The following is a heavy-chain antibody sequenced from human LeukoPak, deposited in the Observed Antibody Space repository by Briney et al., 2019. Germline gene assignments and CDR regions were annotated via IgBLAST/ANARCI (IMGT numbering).Heavy chain of an antibody. CDR2: ISPNSGGT. Sequence: ASVKVSCKASGYTVTGYYMHWVRQAPGQGLEWKGWISPNSGGTNYAQKFQGRVTMTRDTSISTAYMELSRLRSDDTAVYYCARVTDIFVPYGDYWGQGTLVTVSS. CDR1: GYTVTGYY. J-gene: IGHJ4*02. D-gene: IGHD5-12*01. V-gene: IGHV1-2*02. CDR3: ARVTDIFVPYGDY.